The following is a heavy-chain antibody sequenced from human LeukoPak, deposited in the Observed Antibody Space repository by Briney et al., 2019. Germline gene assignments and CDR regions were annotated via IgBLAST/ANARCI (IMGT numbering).Heavy chain of an antibody. V-gene: IGHV3-9*01. D-gene: IGHD6-19*01. CDR3: AKDIFESGWYYFDY. Sequence: GRSLRLSCAASGFTFDDYAMHWVRQAPGQGLEWVSGISWNSGSIGYADSVKGRFTISRDNAKNSLYLQMNSLRAEDTALYYCAKDIFESGWYYFDYWGQGTLVTVSS. CDR2: ISWNSGSI. CDR1: GFTFDDYA. J-gene: IGHJ4*02.